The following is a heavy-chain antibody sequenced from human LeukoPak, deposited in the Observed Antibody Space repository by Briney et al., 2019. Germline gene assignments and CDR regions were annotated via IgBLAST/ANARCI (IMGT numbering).Heavy chain of an antibody. J-gene: IGHJ4*02. CDR2: ISASGLST. CDR3: KRGDGGSQQVFFH. V-gene: IGHV3-23*01. CDR1: GFSFNSYD. D-gene: IGHD5-24*01. Sequence: PGESLRLSCAGSGFSFNSYDFNWVRQTPGRGLEWVAGISASGLSTYYADSLKGRVAISRDNSKNTMFLQVNSLTSEDTAVNYCKRGDGGSQQVFFHWGQGSLVTVSS.